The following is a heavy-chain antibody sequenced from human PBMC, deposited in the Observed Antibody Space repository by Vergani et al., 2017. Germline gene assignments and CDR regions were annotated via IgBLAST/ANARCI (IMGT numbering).Heavy chain of an antibody. CDR2: IYPGDSDT. Sequence: EVQLVQSGAEVKKPGESLKISCKGSGYSFTSYWIGGVRQMPGKGLEWMGIIYPGDSDTRYSPSFQGQVTISADKSISTAYLQWSSLKASDTAMYYCARDRPLRYSSSWYGMDVWGQGTTVTVSS. CDR1: GYSFTSYW. J-gene: IGHJ6*02. V-gene: IGHV5-51*01. CDR3: ARDRPLRYSSSWYGMDV. D-gene: IGHD6-13*01.